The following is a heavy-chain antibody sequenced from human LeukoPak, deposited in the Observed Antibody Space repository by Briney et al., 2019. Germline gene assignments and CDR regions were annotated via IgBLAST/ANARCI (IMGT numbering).Heavy chain of an antibody. J-gene: IGHJ4*02. CDR3: ARLSVTPLYPPPPIPDY. CDR1: GYSFTSYW. CDR2: IYPGDSGT. V-gene: IGHV5-51*01. Sequence: GESLKISCKGSGYSFTSYWIGWVRQMPGKGLEWMGIIYPGDSGTRYSPSFQGQVTISADKSISTAYLQWSGLKASDTAIYYCARLSVTPLYPPPPIPDYWGQGTLVTVSS. D-gene: IGHD3-16*01.